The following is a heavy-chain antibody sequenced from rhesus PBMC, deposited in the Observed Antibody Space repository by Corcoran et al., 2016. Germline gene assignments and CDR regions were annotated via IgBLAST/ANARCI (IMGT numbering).Heavy chain of an antibody. Sequence: QGQLQESGPGLVKPSETLSLTCAVSGASVSGTYWTWLRQAPGKGLEWIGRSSGSGTTTDYTPSRKSRVAISMDTSRNQISLKLDSVTAADTAIYYCARAGIATDFDFWGQGLLVTVSS. D-gene: IGHD5-36*01. V-gene: IGHV4S2*01. CDR2: SSGSGTTT. CDR3: ARAGIATDFDF. CDR1: GASVSGTY. J-gene: IGHJ4*01.